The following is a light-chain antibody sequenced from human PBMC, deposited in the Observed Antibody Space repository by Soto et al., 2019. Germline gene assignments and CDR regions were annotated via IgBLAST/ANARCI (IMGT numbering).Light chain of an antibody. CDR1: QDIGNF. V-gene: IGKV1-33*01. J-gene: IGKJ5*01. CDR3: QQYGNLPIT. CDR2: DAS. Sequence: DIQMTQSPSSLSASIGDRVTISCQASQDIGNFLNWYQQKPGKAPYLLIYDASTLDTGVSSRFSGRASGRPFSITITSPHPDDVATYFCQQYGNLPITFGQGTRLDIK.